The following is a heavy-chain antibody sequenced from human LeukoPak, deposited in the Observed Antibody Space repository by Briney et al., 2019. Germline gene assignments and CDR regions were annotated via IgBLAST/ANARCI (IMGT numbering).Heavy chain of an antibody. CDR3: ARGVDAGVDY. D-gene: IGHD2-8*01. V-gene: IGHV1-8*01. CDR1: GYTFTSLD. CDR2: MSTRNGNT. Sequence: ASVKVSCKSSGYTFTSLDINLMRQTTGQGLEWLGWMSTRNGNTSYAQEFQGRGTITGDTSKTTAYLELRSLTSDYTAVYYCARGVDAGVDYWGEGTLIAVSS. J-gene: IGHJ4*02.